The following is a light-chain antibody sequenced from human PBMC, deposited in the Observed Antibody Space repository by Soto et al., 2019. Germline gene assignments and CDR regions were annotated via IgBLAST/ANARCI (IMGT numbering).Light chain of an antibody. J-gene: IGKJ4*01. CDR1: QSIRTN. CDR2: DAS. Sequence: EIVRTQSPATVSVSPGERVTLSCRASQSIRTNVAWYQQKPGQALRLLIYDASTRATGLSSRFSASGSGTEFTLTISSLQSEDVATYYCQQYNDWAPLTFGGGTRLEI. V-gene: IGKV3-15*01. CDR3: QQYNDWAPLT.